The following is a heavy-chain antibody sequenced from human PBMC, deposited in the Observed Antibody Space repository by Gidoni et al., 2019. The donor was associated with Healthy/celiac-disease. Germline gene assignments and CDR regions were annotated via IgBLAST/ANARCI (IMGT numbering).Heavy chain of an antibody. J-gene: IGHJ3*02. Sequence: EVQLVESGGGLVQPGRSLRLSCAASGLTFDDYAMHWVRQAPGKGLEWVSGISWNSGSIGYADSVKGRFTISRDNAKNSLYLQMNSLRAEDTALYYCAKAGDYGDYPFDAFDIWGQGTMVTVSS. CDR2: ISWNSGSI. V-gene: IGHV3-9*01. CDR1: GLTFDDYA. D-gene: IGHD4-17*01. CDR3: AKAGDYGDYPFDAFDI.